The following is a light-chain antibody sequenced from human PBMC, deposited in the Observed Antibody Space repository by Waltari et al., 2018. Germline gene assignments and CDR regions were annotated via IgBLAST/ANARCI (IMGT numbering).Light chain of an antibody. CDR2: EDN. J-gene: IGLJ3*02. CDR1: AVPMKY. CDR3: YSTDSSGDDRV. V-gene: IGLV3-10*01. Sequence: SSELTQPPSVSVSPVQTAMIPSSGAAVPMKYVYWFQQRAGQAPVMVIYEDNKRPSGIPERFSGSSSGTMATMTITGAQVEDEADYYCYSTDSSGDDRVFGGGTRLTVL.